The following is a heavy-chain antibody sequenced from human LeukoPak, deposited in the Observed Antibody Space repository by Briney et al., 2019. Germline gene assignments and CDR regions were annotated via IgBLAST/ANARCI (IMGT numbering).Heavy chain of an antibody. Sequence: TGVSLRLSCAASRYTFTSYDMHWARQAPGKGLEWVAVLSYDGRDKHYADSVKGRFTISRDNSKSTLYLQMNSLRAEDTAVYYCARDGGGTSADYYFDYWGQGTLVTVSS. J-gene: IGHJ4*02. V-gene: IGHV3-30*04. CDR1: RYTFTSYD. CDR3: ARDGGGTSADYYFDY. CDR2: LSYDGRDK. D-gene: IGHD2-2*01.